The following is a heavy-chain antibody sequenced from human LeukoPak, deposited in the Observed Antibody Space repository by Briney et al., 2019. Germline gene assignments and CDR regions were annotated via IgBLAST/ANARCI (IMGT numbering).Heavy chain of an antibody. D-gene: IGHD6-13*01. Sequence: GGSLRLSCAASGFTFSGSAVHWVRQASGKGLEWVGRIRSKTNSYTTAYAASVKGRFTVSRDDSKNTAYLQMNSLTTEDTAVYYCKSLDKAAASDYWGQGTLVTVSS. J-gene: IGHJ4*02. CDR1: GFTFSGSA. CDR3: KSLDKAAASDY. V-gene: IGHV3-73*01. CDR2: IRSKTNSYTT.